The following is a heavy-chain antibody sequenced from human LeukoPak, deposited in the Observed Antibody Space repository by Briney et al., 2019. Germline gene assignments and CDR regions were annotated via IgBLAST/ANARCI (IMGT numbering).Heavy chain of an antibody. CDR1: GASINSGNYY. V-gene: IGHV4-31*03. Sequence: PSETLSLTCKVSGASINSGNYYWTWIRQHPGKGPESIGLIHHSGTIYYTPSLTSRTTILVGASKNQFSLIMTSLTDADTAVYYCAGGNDDSKMHHWGQGTLVTVSS. CDR3: AGGNDDSKMHH. CDR2: IHHSGTI. D-gene: IGHD3-22*01. J-gene: IGHJ1*01.